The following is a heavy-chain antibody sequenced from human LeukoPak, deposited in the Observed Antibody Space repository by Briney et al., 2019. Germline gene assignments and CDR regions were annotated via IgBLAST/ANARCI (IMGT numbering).Heavy chain of an antibody. Sequence: SETLSLTCTVSGGSISSYYWSWIRQPPGKGLEWIGYIYYSGSTNYNPSLKSRVTISVDTSKNQFSLGLSSVTAADTAVYYCARDYGIGAYYYYGMDVWGQGTTVTVSS. D-gene: IGHD1-1*01. J-gene: IGHJ6*02. CDR2: IYYSGST. CDR1: GGSISSYY. V-gene: IGHV4-59*01. CDR3: ARDYGIGAYYYYGMDV.